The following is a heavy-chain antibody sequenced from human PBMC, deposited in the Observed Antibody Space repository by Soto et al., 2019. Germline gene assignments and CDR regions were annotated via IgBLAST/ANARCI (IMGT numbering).Heavy chain of an antibody. D-gene: IGHD6-13*01. CDR2: IYSTGNT. Sequence: NPSETLSLTCTVSGDSIRSSSYWGWIRQPPGKGLEWIGSIYSTGNTYYNPSLNSQVTISVDTSKNQFSLNVISVTAADTAVYYCRRSSRYSTDVWGLGTTVNVSS. V-gene: IGHV4-39*01. J-gene: IGHJ6*02. CDR3: RRSSRYSTDV. CDR1: GDSIRSSSY.